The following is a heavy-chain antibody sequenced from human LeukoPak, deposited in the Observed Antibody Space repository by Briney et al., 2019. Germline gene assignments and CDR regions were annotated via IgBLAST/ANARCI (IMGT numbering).Heavy chain of an antibody. CDR1: GVSISSGDHN. CDR2: ISYSGSP. D-gene: IGHD4-17*01. Sequence: KTSQTLSLTCTVSGVSISSGDHNWSWIRQHPGKGLEWIGYISYSGSPDHNPSLRSRLTISLDTSQNQFSLRLSSVTAADTAVYYCARLDYGDYEAFDIWGQGTMVTVSS. J-gene: IGHJ3*02. V-gene: IGHV4-31*03. CDR3: ARLDYGDYEAFDI.